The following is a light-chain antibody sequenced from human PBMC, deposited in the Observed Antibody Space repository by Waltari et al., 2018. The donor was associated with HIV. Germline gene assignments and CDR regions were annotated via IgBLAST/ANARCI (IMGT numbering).Light chain of an antibody. CDR3: QQYSNSIPLT. Sequence: EFVLTQSPGTLSLSPGERASLSCRASQTVPNNFLAWYQQKPGQTPRLLIYGASTRAANIPGRSTGSGSATDFTLTIARLEPEDFAIYYCQQYSNSIPLTFGGGTKVE. CDR2: GAS. J-gene: IGKJ4*01. V-gene: IGKV3-20*01. CDR1: QTVPNNF.